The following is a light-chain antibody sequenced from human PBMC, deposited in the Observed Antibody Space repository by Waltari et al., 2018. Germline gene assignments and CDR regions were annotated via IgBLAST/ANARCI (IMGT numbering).Light chain of an antibody. CDR1: SSNIGAGYN. V-gene: IGLV1-40*01. CDR2: GDS. J-gene: IGLJ3*02. Sequence: QSVLTQPPSVSGAPGHTVTFSCTGNSSNIGAGYNVHWYQQLPGVAPKLLIYGDSNRPSGVPERFSGSRSGTSASLAITGLQAEDEADYYCLSYDSSLRAGVFGGGTKLTVL. CDR3: LSYDSSLRAGV.